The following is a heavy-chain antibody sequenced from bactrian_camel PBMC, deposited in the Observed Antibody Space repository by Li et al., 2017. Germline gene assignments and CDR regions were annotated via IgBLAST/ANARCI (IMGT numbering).Heavy chain of an antibody. V-gene: IGHV3S53*01. CDR1: GDANSTDC. CDR3: VRNLGTTGWYFDN. J-gene: IGHJ6*01. Sequence: HVQLVESGGGSVQAGGSLRLSCAASGDANSTDCMGWFRQRPGKGREAVATLYNSGSTRYSDSVKGRLTISRDNAKNTVYLQMNSVKPEDTAVYYCVRNLGTTGWYFDNWGQGTQVTVS. CDR2: LYNSGST. D-gene: IGHD5*01.